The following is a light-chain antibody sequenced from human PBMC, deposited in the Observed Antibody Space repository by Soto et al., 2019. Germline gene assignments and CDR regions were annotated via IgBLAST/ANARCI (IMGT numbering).Light chain of an antibody. J-gene: IGKJ1*01. CDR1: QGISSY. CDR3: QQLNTYPET. V-gene: IGKV1-9*01. CDR2: AAS. Sequence: DIQLTQSPSFLSASVGDRVTITCRASQGISSYLAWYQQKPGKAPKLLIYAASTLQSGVPSRFSGSGSGTEFTLTISSLQTEAFANYYCQQLNTYPETFGQGTKVDIK.